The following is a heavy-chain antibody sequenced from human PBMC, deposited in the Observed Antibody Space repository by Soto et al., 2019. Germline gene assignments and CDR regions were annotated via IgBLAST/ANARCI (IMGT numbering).Heavy chain of an antibody. Sequence: SLRLSCAASGFTFDDYAMHWVRQAPGKGLEWVTGISWNSDTIGYADSVKGRFTISRDNAKNSLYLQMNSLRAEDTAMYYCATKARVTNYLYYGMDVWGLGTTVTVSS. CDR2: ISWNSDTI. CDR3: ATKARVTNYLYYGMDV. CDR1: GFTFDDYA. V-gene: IGHV3-9*01. J-gene: IGHJ6*02. D-gene: IGHD2-21*02.